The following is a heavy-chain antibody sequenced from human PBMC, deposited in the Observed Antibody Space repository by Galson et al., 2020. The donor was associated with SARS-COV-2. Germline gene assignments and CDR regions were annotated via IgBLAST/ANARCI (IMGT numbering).Heavy chain of an antibody. V-gene: IGHV3-30*18. Sequence: GESLKISCAASGFTFSSYGMHWVRQAPGKGLEWVAAIFYDGSNKYYADSVRGRFTISRDNSKNTLYLQMNSLRPEDTAVYYCAKDIGYYYYGMDVWGQGTTVTVSS. J-gene: IGHJ6*02. CDR2: IFYDGSNK. CDR3: AKDIGYYYYGMDV. CDR1: GFTFSSYG. D-gene: IGHD1-26*01.